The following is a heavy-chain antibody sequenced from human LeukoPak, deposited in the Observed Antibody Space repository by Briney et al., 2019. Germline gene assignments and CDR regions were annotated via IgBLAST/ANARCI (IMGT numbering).Heavy chain of an antibody. CDR3: ARDGGGGHMDV. CDR2: ITSSSSYI. Sequence: GGSLTLSCAASSFTFSSYNMIWVRRAPGSGLEWVSSITSSSSYIYYAASVEGRFTISSYIAENSVSLKMNTLRADDPRVYLFARDGGGGHMDVGSKGTTAT. D-gene: IGHD2-15*01. J-gene: IGHJ6*03. CDR1: SFTFSSYN. V-gene: IGHV3-21*01.